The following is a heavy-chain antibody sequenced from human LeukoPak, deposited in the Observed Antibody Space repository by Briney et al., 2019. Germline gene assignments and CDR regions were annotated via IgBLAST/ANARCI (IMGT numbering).Heavy chain of an antibody. CDR2: IYSGGDT. V-gene: IGHV3-66*01. CDR1: GFTVSTTY. Sequence: GGSLRLSCAASGFTVSTTYMSWVRQAPGKGLEWVSLIYSGGDTYYPDSVKDRFTISRDNSKNTVYLQLNSLRADDTAIYYCATRTLPGYSYGYLDYWGQGTQVTVSS. CDR3: ATRTLPGYSYGYLDY. J-gene: IGHJ4*02. D-gene: IGHD5-18*01.